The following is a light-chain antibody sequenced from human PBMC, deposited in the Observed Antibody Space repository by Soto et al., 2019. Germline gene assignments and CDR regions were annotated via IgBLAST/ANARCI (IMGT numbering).Light chain of an antibody. V-gene: IGLV3-25*03. CDR2: KDT. J-gene: IGLJ7*01. CDR1: ALPKQY. CDR3: HSGDTSGRYRV. Sequence: SYELTQPPSLSVSPGQTATITCSGDALPKQYVYWYQQKPGQAPVVVIYKDTERPSGIPERFSGSSSGTTVTLTISGAQAEDEADYYCHSGDTSGRYRVFGGGTQLTVL.